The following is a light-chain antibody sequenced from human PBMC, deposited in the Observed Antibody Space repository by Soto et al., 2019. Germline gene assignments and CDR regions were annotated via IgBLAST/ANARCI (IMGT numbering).Light chain of an antibody. V-gene: IGKV1-13*02. CDR2: DVS. Sequence: SAYIQCTEVGGRGTKCCSASKGISNYLAWYQQKPGKAPYLLISDVSSLERGVPSRFSGSGSGTEFTLTMRSMQSGDFAIFFCQEYNGDSRTFGQGTKVDIK. J-gene: IGKJ1*01. CDR3: QEYNGDSRT. CDR1: KGISNY.